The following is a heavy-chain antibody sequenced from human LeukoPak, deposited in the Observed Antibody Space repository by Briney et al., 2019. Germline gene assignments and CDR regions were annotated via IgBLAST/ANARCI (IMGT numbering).Heavy chain of an antibody. CDR1: GFTFSSYW. CDR2: IKQDGSEK. D-gene: IGHD6-19*01. J-gene: IGHJ6*03. Sequence: PGGSLRLSCAASGFTFSSYWMSWVRQAPGKGLEWVANIKQDGSEKYYVDSVKGRFTISRDNAKNSLYLQMNSLRAEDTAVYYCARGLFSSGWYNYYYMDVWGKGTTVTISS. CDR3: ARGLFSSGWYNYYYMDV. V-gene: IGHV3-7*04.